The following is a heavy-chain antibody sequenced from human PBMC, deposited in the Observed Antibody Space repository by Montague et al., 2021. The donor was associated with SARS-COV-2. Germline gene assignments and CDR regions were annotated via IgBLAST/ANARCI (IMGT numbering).Heavy chain of an antibody. J-gene: IGHJ4*02. CDR2: ISYDGSNK. V-gene: IGHV3-30-3*01. Sequence: SLRLSCAASGFIFSSYAMHWVRQAPGKGLEWVAVISYDGSNKFYADSVKGRFTISRDNSKNTLYLQMSSLRAEDTAVYYCARAGWRCSGGSCYSQGGFDCWGQGTLVTVSS. D-gene: IGHD2-15*01. CDR1: GFIFSSYA. CDR3: ARAGWRCSGGSCYSQGGFDC.